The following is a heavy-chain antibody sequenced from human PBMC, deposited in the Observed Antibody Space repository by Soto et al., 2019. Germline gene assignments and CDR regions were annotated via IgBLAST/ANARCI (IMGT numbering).Heavy chain of an antibody. CDR1: GFIVSSNQ. CDR3: VRGPSDHKLRLGEGPYGDY. D-gene: IGHD3-16*01. Sequence: EVQLVESGGGLIQPGGSLRLSCVASGFIVSSNQMSWVRQAPGKGLEWVSVIYSGHTTYYADSVEGRFTISRDDSKNTLYLQMNSLKGEDTAVYYCVRGPSDHKLRLGEGPYGDYWGQGALVTVSS. J-gene: IGHJ4*02. V-gene: IGHV3-53*01. CDR2: IYSGHTT.